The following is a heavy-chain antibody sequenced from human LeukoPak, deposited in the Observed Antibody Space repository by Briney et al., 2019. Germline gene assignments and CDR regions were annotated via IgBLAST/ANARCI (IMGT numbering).Heavy chain of an antibody. Sequence: SETLSLTCTVSGGSISSYYWSWIRQPPGKGLEWSGYIYYSGSTNYNPSLKSRVTISVDTSKNQFSLKLSSVTAADTAVYYCARRGFDVLDPWGQGTLVTVSS. V-gene: IGHV4-59*01. D-gene: IGHD2-8*01. J-gene: IGHJ5*02. CDR1: GGSISSYY. CDR3: ARRGFDVLDP. CDR2: IYYSGST.